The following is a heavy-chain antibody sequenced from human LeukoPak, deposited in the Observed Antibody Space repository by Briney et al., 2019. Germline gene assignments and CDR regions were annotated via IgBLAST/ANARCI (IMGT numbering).Heavy chain of an antibody. J-gene: IGHJ5*02. CDR3: AKGPRDNWNYEDWFDP. D-gene: IGHD1-7*01. CDR2: ISGSGGST. Sequence: GGSLRLSCAASGFTFSSYAMSWVRQAPGKGLEWVSAISGSGGSTYYAGSVKGRFTISRDNSKNALYLQMNSLRAEDTAVYYCAKGPRDNWNYEDWFDPWGQGTLVTVSS. V-gene: IGHV3-23*01. CDR1: GFTFSSYA.